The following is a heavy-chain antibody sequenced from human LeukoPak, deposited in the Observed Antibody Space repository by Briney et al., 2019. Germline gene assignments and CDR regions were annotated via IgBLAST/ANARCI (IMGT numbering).Heavy chain of an antibody. CDR1: GYTFTSYG. V-gene: IGHV1-18*01. CDR3: ARWVPYCSGGSCYSVEPYYYYGMDV. J-gene: IGHJ6*02. CDR2: ISAYNGNT. D-gene: IGHD2-15*01. Sequence: ASVKVSCKASGYTFTSYGISWVRQAPGQGLEWMGWISAYNGNTNYVQKLQGRVTMTTDTSTSTAYMELRSLRSDDTAVYYCARWVPYCSGGSCYSVEPYYYYGMDVWGQGTTVTVSS.